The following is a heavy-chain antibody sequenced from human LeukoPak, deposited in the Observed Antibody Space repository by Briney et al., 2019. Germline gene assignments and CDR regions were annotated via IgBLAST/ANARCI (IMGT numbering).Heavy chain of an antibody. CDR3: ATRGYCSGGSCYSGFDY. CDR1: GFTFSDYY. V-gene: IGHV3-23*01. Sequence: GGSLRLSCAASGFTFSDYYMSWVRQAPGKGLEWVSAISGSGGSTYYADSVKGRFTISRDNSKNTLYLQMNSLRAEDTAVYYCATRGYCSGGSCYSGFDYWGQGTLVTVSS. J-gene: IGHJ4*02. D-gene: IGHD2-15*01. CDR2: ISGSGGST.